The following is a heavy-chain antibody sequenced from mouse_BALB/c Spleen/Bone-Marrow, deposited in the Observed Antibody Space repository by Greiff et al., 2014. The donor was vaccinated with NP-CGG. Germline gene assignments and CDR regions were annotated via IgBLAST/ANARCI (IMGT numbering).Heavy chain of an antibody. J-gene: IGHJ3*01. D-gene: IGHD2-4*01. CDR2: ISGDGRYT. V-gene: IGHV5-9-2*01. CDR1: GFSFSNYG. Sequence: EVKLVESGGGLVKSGGSLKLSCAASGFSFSNYGMSWVRQTPEKRLEWVATISGDGRYTFYSDSVKGRFTISRDNAKNNLYLQLSSLRSDDTALYYCARHAYYDQTEVSFVYWGQGTLVTVSA. CDR3: ARHAYYDQTEVSFVY.